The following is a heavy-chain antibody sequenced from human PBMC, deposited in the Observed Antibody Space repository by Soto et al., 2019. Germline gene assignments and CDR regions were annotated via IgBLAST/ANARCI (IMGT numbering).Heavy chain of an antibody. V-gene: IGHV5-51*01. CDR3: ARVRTTLGKPYYYYGLDV. J-gene: IGHJ6*01. CDR2: IYPGDSDT. D-gene: IGHD1-1*01. Sequence: PGESVRISCQVSGDKFSAYSLDSYLIAWVRQTPCKGVEWMGIIYPGDSDTRYSPAFQGQVTISVDNSISTAFLQWTSLTTSDTAVYYCARVRTTLGKPYYYYGLDVWGQGTTVTVSS. CDR1: GDKFSAYSLDSYL.